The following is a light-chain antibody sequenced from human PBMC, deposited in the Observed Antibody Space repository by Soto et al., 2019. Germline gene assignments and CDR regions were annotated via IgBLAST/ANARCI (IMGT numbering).Light chain of an antibody. CDR3: QKYNSAPPGLT. J-gene: IGKJ4*01. V-gene: IGKV1-27*01. Sequence: DIQMTQSPSSLSASVGDRVTITCRASQGITYYLAWYQQKPGKVPKLLIHAASTLQSGVPSRFSGSGSGTDFTLTISNLQPEDVATYYCQKYNSAPPGLTFGGGTKVEIK. CDR2: AAS. CDR1: QGITYY.